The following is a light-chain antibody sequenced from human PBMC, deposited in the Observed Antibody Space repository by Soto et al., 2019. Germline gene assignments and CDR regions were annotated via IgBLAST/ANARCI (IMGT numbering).Light chain of an antibody. CDR2: DLT. Sequence: QSALTQPASVSGSPGQSITISCTGTSSDVGGYNFVSWYQHHPAKAPKLMIYDLTYRPSGVSNRFSGSNSGNTAYLTISGLQAEDEADYYCISYTNTNTYVFGTGTKLTVL. CDR1: SSDVGGYNF. CDR3: ISYTNTNTYV. J-gene: IGLJ1*01. V-gene: IGLV2-14*03.